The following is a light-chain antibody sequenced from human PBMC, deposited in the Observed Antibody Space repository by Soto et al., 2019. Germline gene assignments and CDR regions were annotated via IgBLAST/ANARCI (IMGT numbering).Light chain of an antibody. CDR1: QSVSSSY. J-gene: IGKJ2*01. CDR2: GAS. Sequence: EIVLTQSPGTLSLSPWERATLSCRASQSVSSSYLAWYQQKPGQAPRLLIYGASSMATGIPDRFSGSGSGTDFTLTISRLEPEDFAVYYCQQYGSSPYTFGQGTKLEIK. V-gene: IGKV3-20*01. CDR3: QQYGSSPYT.